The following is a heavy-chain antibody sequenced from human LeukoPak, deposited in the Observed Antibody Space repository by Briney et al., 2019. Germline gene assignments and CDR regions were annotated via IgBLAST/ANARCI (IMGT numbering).Heavy chain of an antibody. D-gene: IGHD6-6*01. CDR3: AKRVPYTSSSVYFDY. V-gene: IGHV3-23*01. Sequence: GGSLRLSCAASGFTFSSYGMSWVRQAPGKGLEWVSSISDDGRSTCYADSVKGRFTISKDNSKNTMYLQMNNLRAEDTAIYYCAKRVPYTSSSVYFDYWGQGTLVTVSS. CDR1: GFTFSSYG. CDR2: ISDDGRST. J-gene: IGHJ4*02.